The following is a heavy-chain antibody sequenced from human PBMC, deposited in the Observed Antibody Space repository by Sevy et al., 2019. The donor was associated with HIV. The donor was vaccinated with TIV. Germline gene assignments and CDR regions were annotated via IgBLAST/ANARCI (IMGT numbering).Heavy chain of an antibody. V-gene: IGHV1-24*01. CDR2: FDPEDGKR. Sequence: ASVKVSCKVSGYTLTELSIHWVRQAPGKGLEWLVTFDPEDGKRIYAQNFQGRVTMTEDTSTDTTYMELGSLRSEDTAVYYWASTRDYYDSSGYYFDYWGQGTLVTVSS. D-gene: IGHD3-22*01. CDR3: ASTRDYYDSSGYYFDY. J-gene: IGHJ4*02. CDR1: GYTLTELS.